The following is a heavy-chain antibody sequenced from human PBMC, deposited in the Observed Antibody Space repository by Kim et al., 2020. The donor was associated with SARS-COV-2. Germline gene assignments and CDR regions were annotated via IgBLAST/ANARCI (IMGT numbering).Heavy chain of an antibody. CDR2: IYHSGST. V-gene: IGHV4-4*02. CDR1: GGSISSSNW. Sequence: SETLSLTCAVSGGSISSSNWWSWVRQPPGKGLEWIGEIYHSGSTNYNTSLKSRVTISVDKSKNQFSLKLSSVTAADTAVYYCARDPLDYYGSGKEFDYWGQGTLVTVSS. D-gene: IGHD3-10*01. J-gene: IGHJ4*02. CDR3: ARDPLDYYGSGKEFDY.